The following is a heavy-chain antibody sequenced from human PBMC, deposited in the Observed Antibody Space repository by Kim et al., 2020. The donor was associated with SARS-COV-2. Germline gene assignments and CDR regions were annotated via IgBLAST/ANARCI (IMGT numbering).Heavy chain of an antibody. CDR1: GFTFSDYY. Sequence: GGSLRLSCAASGFTFSDYYMSWIRQAPGKGLEWVSYISSRSSYTNYADSVKGRFTISRDNAKNSLYLQMNSLRAEDTAVYYCARVGYDYVWGRYRDYYYYYGMDVWGQGTTVTVSS. V-gene: IGHV3-11*05. CDR3: ARVGYDYVWGRYRDYYYYYGMDV. D-gene: IGHD3-16*02. CDR2: ISSRSSYT. J-gene: IGHJ6*02.